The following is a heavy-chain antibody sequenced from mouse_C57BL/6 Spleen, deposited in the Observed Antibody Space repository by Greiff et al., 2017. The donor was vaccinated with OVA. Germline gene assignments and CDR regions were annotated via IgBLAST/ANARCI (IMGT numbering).Heavy chain of an antibody. V-gene: IGHV3-6*01. D-gene: IGHD1-1*01. CDR3: ARDDYGSSYEGYWYFDV. J-gene: IGHJ1*03. CDR1: GYSITSGYY. Sequence: EVQLQESGPGLVKPSQSLSLTCSVTGYSITSGYYWNWIRQFPGNKLEWMGYISYDGSNNYNPSLKNRISITRDTSENQFFLKLNSVTTEDTATYYCARDDYGSSYEGYWYFDVWGTGTTVTVSS. CDR2: ISYDGSN.